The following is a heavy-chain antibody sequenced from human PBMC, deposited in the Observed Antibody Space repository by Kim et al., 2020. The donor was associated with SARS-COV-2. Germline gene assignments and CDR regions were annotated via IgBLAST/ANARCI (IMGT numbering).Heavy chain of an antibody. V-gene: IGHV5-51*01. Sequence: GEYLKISCKGFGYSFSGYWITWVRLMPGKGLEWMGIIYPDDSNTRYSPSFRGQVIMSVDKSISTAYLQLNSLKASDTAIYYCARQGVTVPTLNSVSFDPWGQGPLVTVPS. J-gene: IGHJ5*02. CDR2: IYPDDSNT. D-gene: IGHD4-17*01. CDR1: GYSFSGYW. CDR3: ARQGVTVPTLNSVSFDP.